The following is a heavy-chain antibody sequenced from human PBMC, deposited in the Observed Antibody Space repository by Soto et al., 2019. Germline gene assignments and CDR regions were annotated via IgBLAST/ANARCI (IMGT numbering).Heavy chain of an antibody. V-gene: IGHV3-30-3*01. CDR3: ARPAGGYSYGYESYFDY. CDR2: ISYDGSNK. Sequence: GGSLRLSCAASGFTFSSYAMHWVRQAPGKGLEWVAVISYDGSNKYYADSVKGRFTISRDNSKNTLYLQMNSLRAEDTAVYYCARPAGGYSYGYESYFDYWGQGTLVTVSS. J-gene: IGHJ4*02. D-gene: IGHD5-18*01. CDR1: GFTFSSYA.